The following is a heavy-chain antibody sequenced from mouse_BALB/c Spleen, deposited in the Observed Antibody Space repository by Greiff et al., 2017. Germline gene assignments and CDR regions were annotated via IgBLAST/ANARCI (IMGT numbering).Heavy chain of an antibody. J-gene: IGHJ3*01. CDR3: ARIYDGYYFLFAY. D-gene: IGHD2-3*01. Sequence: EVQGVESGGGLVKPGGSLKLSCAASGFAFSSYDMSWVRQTPEKRLEWVAYISSGGGSTYYPDTVKGRFTISRDNAKNTLYLQMSSLKSEDTAMYYCARIYDGYYFLFAYWGQGTLVTVSA. CDR2: ISSGGGST. V-gene: IGHV5-12-1*01. CDR1: GFAFSSYD.